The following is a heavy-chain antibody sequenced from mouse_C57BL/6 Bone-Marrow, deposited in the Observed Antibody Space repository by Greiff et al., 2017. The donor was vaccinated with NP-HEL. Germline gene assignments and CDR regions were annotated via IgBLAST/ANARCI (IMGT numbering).Heavy chain of an antibody. V-gene: IGHV1-69*01. D-gene: IGHD1-1*01. Sequence: VQLQQPGAELVMPGASVKLSCKASGYTFTSYWMHWVKQRPGQGLEWIGEIDPSDSYTNYNQQFKGKSTLTVDKSSSTPYMQLSSLTSEDSASDYCARYGGKLLGAYWGQGTLVTVSA. J-gene: IGHJ3*01. CDR2: IDPSDSYT. CDR3: ARYGGKLLGAY. CDR1: GYTFTSYW.